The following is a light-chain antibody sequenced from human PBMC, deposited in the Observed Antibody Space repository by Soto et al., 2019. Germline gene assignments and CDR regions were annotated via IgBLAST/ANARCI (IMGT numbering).Light chain of an antibody. J-gene: IGKJ2*01. Sequence: DIQMTQSPSPLSASVGDRVTITCRASQNINRFLVWLQQKPGKAPEVLIYDASSLKSGVPSRFSGSGSGTEFSLTIASLQPDDFATYFCQQYGHYATFGQGTKLEIK. CDR2: DAS. CDR1: QNINRF. CDR3: QQYGHYAT. V-gene: IGKV1-5*01.